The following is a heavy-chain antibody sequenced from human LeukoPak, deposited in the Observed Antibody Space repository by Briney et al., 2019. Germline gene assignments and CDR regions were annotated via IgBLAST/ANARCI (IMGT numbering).Heavy chain of an antibody. CDR3: AKDPPHIVVVPAADNWFDP. J-gene: IGHJ5*02. CDR2: ISGSGGST. D-gene: IGHD2-2*01. V-gene: IGHV3-23*01. CDR1: GGTFSSYA. Sequence: ASVNVSCKASGGTFSSYAMSWVRQAPGKGLEWVSAISGSGGSTYYADSVKGRFTISRDNSKNTLYLQMNSLRAEDTAVYYCAKDPPHIVVVPAADNWFDPWGQGTLVTVSS.